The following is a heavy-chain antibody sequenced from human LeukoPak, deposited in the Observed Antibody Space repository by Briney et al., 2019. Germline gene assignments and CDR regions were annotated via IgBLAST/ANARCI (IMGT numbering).Heavy chain of an antibody. CDR3: AKVEATYYYGSASPYSPN. Sequence: GGSLRLSCAASGFTFSSYGMHWVRQAPGKGLEWVAFIRYDGSNTYHADSVKGRFTISRDNSKDTLYLRMNSLRGEDTAVYYCAKVEATYYYGSASPYSPNWGQGTLVTVSS. CDR2: IRYDGSNT. D-gene: IGHD3-10*01. V-gene: IGHV3-30*02. J-gene: IGHJ4*02. CDR1: GFTFSSYG.